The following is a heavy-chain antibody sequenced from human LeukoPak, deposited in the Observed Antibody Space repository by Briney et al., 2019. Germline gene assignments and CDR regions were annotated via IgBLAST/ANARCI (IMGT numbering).Heavy chain of an antibody. CDR1: GVSVSTTYN. CDR3: VRDYWGSLDY. Sequence: PSETLSLTCTVSGVSVSTTYNWGWVRRPPGKGLEWIGYNGNNNYNPSLKSRATISLDTSKNQFSLKLHSVTDADTAVYYCVRDYWGSLDYWGQGTQVTVSS. J-gene: IGHJ4*02. V-gene: IGHV4-61*01. CDR2: NGNN. D-gene: IGHD7-27*01.